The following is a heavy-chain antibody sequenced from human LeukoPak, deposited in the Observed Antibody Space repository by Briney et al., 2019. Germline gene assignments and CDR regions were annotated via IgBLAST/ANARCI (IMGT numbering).Heavy chain of an antibody. Sequence: ASVTVSCKASGYTFTSYGISWVRQAPGQGLEWMGWISAYNGNTNYAQKLQGRVTMTTDTSTSTAYMELRSLRSDDTAVYYCARDRPVGYSGYDYLGYYGMDVWGQGTTVTVSS. J-gene: IGHJ6*02. D-gene: IGHD5-12*01. V-gene: IGHV1-18*01. CDR1: GYTFTSYG. CDR3: ARDRPVGYSGYDYLGYYGMDV. CDR2: ISAYNGNT.